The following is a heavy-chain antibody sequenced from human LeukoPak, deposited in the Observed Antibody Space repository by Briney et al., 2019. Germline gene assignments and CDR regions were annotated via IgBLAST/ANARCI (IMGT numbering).Heavy chain of an antibody. CDR1: GGSFSGYY. V-gene: IGHV4-34*01. Sequence: PSETLSLTCAVHGGSFSGYYWSCIRQPPGKGLEWIGEINHSGSTNYNPSLKSRVTMSIDTAKKQFSLRVKSVTAADTAVYYCAREGTSSRSFQPFDYWGQGILVTVSS. D-gene: IGHD6-13*01. CDR2: INHSGST. CDR3: AREGTSSRSFQPFDY. J-gene: IGHJ4*02.